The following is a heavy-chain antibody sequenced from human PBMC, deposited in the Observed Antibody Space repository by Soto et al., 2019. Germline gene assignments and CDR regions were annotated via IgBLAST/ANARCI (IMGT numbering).Heavy chain of an antibody. CDR1: GFTFSSYA. J-gene: IGHJ3*02. V-gene: IGHV3-30-3*01. CDR2: ISYDGSNK. Sequence: QVQLVESGGGVVQPGRSLRLSCAASGFTFSSYAMHWVRQAPGKGLEWVAVISYDGSNKYYADSVKGRFTISRDNSKNTLYLQMNSLRAEDTAVYYCASSSQTIAAAGGGAFDIWGQGTMVTVSS. CDR3: ASSSQTIAAAGGGAFDI. D-gene: IGHD6-13*01.